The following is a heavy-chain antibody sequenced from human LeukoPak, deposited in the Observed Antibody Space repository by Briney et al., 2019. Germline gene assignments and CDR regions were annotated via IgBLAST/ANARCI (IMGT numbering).Heavy chain of an antibody. Sequence: SETLSLTCTVSGDSISSNYWSWIRQPPGKWLEWIGEINHSGSTNYNPSLKSRVTISVDTSKNQFSLKLSSVTAADTAVYYCARGRPSLIARWLVLPYNWFDPWGQGTLVTVSS. J-gene: IGHJ5*02. CDR2: INHSGST. CDR3: ARGRPSLIARWLVLPYNWFDP. D-gene: IGHD6-19*01. V-gene: IGHV4-34*01. CDR1: GDSISSNY.